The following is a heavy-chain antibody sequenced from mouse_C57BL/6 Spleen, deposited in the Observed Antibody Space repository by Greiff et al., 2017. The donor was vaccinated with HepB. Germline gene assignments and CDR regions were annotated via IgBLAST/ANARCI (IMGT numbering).Heavy chain of an antibody. CDR1: GFNIKDDY. CDR3: TTGDMGNGYY. J-gene: IGHJ2*01. D-gene: IGHD2-1*01. V-gene: IGHV14-4*01. CDR2: IDPENGDT. Sequence: EVQLQQSGAELVRPGASVKLSCTASGFNIKDDYMHWVKQRPEQGLEWIGWIDPENGDTEYASKFQGKATITADTSSNTAYLQRSSLTSEDTAVYYCTTGDMGNGYYWGQGTTLTVSS.